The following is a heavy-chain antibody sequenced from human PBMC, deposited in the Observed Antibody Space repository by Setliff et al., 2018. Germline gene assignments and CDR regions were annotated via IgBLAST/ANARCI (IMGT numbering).Heavy chain of an antibody. J-gene: IGHJ4*02. CDR1: GGSFSGYY. CDR2: INHSGST. Sequence: NPSETLSLTCAVYGGSFSGYYWSWIRQPPGKGLEWIGEINHSGSTNYNPSLKSRVTISVDTSKNQFSLKLSSVTAADTAVYYCARGLPYYDILTGYYRTPPDYWGQGALVTVSS. CDR3: ARGLPYYDILTGYYRTPPDY. V-gene: IGHV4-34*01. D-gene: IGHD3-9*01.